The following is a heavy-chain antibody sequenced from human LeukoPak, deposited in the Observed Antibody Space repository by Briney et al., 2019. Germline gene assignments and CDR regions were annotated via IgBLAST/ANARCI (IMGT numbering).Heavy chain of an antibody. J-gene: IGHJ4*02. D-gene: IGHD6-13*01. CDR3: ARAWDSRGRHLGY. CDR1: GGSFSGYY. Sequence: SETLSLTCAVYGGSFSGYYWSWIRQPPGKGLEWIGEINHSGSTNYNPSLKSRVTISVDTSKNQFSLKLSSVTAADTAVYYCARAWDSRGRHLGYWGQGTLVTVSS. V-gene: IGHV4-34*01. CDR2: INHSGST.